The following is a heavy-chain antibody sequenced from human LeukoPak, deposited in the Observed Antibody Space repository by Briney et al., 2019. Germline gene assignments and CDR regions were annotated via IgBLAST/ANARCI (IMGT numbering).Heavy chain of an antibody. J-gene: IGHJ6*03. V-gene: IGHV4-39*01. CDR1: GGSISSSSYY. D-gene: IGHD3-3*01. CDR3: ARHEQGNDFWSGYYKLGYYYYYYMDV. CDR2: IYYSGST. Sequence: SETLSVTCTVSGGSISSSSYYWGWIRQPPGKGLEWIGSIYYSGSTYYNPSLKSRVTISVDTSKNQFSLKLSSVTAADTAVYYCARHEQGNDFWSGYYKLGYYYYYYMDVWGKGTTVTVSS.